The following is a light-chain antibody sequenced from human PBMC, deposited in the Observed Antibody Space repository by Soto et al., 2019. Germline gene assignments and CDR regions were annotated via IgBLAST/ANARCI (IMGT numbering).Light chain of an antibody. CDR2: GNN. Sequence: QSVLTQPPSASGTPGQRVTISCSGSSSNIGSNTVNWYQQLPGTAPKLLIYGNNQRPSGVPDRFSGSKSDTSASLAISGLHSDDEADYYCAALDDSLNGYVFGTGTKLTVL. V-gene: IGLV1-44*01. CDR3: AALDDSLNGYV. CDR1: SSNIGSNT. J-gene: IGLJ1*01.